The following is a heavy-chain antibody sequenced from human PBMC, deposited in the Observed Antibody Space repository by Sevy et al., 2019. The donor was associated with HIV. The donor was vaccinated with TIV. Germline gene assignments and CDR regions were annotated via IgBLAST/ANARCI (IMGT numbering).Heavy chain of an antibody. CDR1: GFTFSSYA. CDR3: AKVFGYYYDSSGDIDY. V-gene: IGHV3-23*01. J-gene: IGHJ4*02. Sequence: GGSLRLSCAASGFTFSSYAMSWVRQAPGKGLEWVSAISGSGGSTYYADSVKGRFTISRDNSKNTLYLQMNSLRAEDTAVYYCAKVFGYYYDSSGDIDYWGQGTLVTASS. CDR2: ISGSGGST. D-gene: IGHD3-22*01.